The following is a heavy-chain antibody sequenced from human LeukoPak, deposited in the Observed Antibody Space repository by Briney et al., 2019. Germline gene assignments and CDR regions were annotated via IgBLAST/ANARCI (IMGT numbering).Heavy chain of an antibody. D-gene: IGHD2-15*01. J-gene: IGHJ4*02. CDR1: GFTFSGSA. V-gene: IGHV3-73*01. CDR3: TGSLGYCSGGSCYGPDY. CDR2: IRSKANGGAT. Sequence: GGSLRLSCAASGFTFSGSAMHWVRQASGKGLEWVGRIRSKANGGATAYAASVKGRFTISRDDSKNTAYLQMNSLKTEDTAVYYCTGSLGYCSGGSCYGPDYWGQGALVTVSS.